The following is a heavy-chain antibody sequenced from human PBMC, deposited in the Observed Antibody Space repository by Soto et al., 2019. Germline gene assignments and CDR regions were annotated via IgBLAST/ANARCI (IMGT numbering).Heavy chain of an antibody. Sequence: GGTLRLSCAASGFRFRSFAMTWVRQAPGKGLEWVSNTRSSGENTYYADSVKGRFTVSRDNSKNTLFLEMSSLSDEDSAIYYCAKDSKSVSVSAARVYGMDVWGQGT. V-gene: IGHV3-23*01. CDR1: GFRFRSFA. J-gene: IGHJ6*02. D-gene: IGHD2-2*01. CDR3: AKDSKSVSVSAARVYGMDV. CDR2: TRSSGENT.